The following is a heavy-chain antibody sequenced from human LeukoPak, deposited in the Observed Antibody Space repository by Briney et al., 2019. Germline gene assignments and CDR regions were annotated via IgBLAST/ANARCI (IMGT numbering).Heavy chain of an antibody. CDR2: IYYSGST. CDR1: GGSISSSSYY. D-gene: IGHD1-26*01. J-gene: IGHJ3*02. CDR3: ARQADIVGAADAFDI. Sequence: SETLSLTCTVSGGSISSSSYYWGWIRQPPGKGLEWIGSIYYSGSTYYNPSLKSRVTISVDTSKNQFSLKLSSVTAADTAVYYCARQADIVGAADAFDIWGQGTMVTVSS. V-gene: IGHV4-39*01.